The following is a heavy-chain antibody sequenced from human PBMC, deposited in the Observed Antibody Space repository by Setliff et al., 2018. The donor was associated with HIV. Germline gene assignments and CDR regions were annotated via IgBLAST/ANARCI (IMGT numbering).Heavy chain of an antibody. J-gene: IGHJ5*02. CDR2: IYYAGNT. Sequence: LSLTCTVSGASVSTIDYYWGWVRQSPRAGLEWIADIYYAGNTYYNPALKSRATISIDTSRNQFSLKVTSLTAADTAVYYCVRPASYNPGSRFDPWGQGTLVTVSS. CDR3: VRPASYNPGSRFDP. CDR1: GASVSTIDYY. D-gene: IGHD1-20*01. V-gene: IGHV4-39*01.